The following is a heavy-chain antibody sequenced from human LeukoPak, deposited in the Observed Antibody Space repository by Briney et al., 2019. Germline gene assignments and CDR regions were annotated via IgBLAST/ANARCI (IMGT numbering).Heavy chain of an antibody. Sequence: PSETLSLTCTVSGYSISGGFYWDWIRQPPGKGLEWIGSIYHSGTTYHNPSLKSRVTISVDTSKNQFSLKLTSVTAADTAVYYCARGYSSSWYFNWFDPWGQGTLVTVSS. CDR3: ARGYSSSWYFNWFDP. CDR2: IYHSGTT. D-gene: IGHD6-13*01. V-gene: IGHV4-38-2*02. J-gene: IGHJ5*02. CDR1: GYSISGGFY.